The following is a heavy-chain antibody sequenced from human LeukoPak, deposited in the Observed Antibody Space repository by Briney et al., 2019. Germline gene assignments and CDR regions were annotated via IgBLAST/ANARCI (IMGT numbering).Heavy chain of an antibody. Sequence: SETLSLTCTVSGGSISSDYWSWIRQPPGKGLEWIGYISYSGSTNYNPSLKSRVTISADTSKNQFSLKLSSVTAADTAVYYCARQGYCSSISCRFFDYWGQGTLVTVSP. CDR2: ISYSGST. V-gene: IGHV4-59*08. J-gene: IGHJ4*02. D-gene: IGHD2-2*01. CDR3: ARQGYCSSISCRFFDY. CDR1: GGSISSDY.